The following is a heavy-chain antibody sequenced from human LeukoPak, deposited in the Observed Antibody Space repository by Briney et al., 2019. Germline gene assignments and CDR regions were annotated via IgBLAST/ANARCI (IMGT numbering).Heavy chain of an antibody. CDR2: IYSGGST. CDR1: GFTVSSNY. V-gene: IGHV3-53*01. CDR3: VRALSYGDYCDY. J-gene: IGHJ4*02. D-gene: IGHD4-17*01. Sequence: PGGSLRLSCAASGFTVSSNYMSWVRQAPGKGLEWVSVIYSGGSTYYADSVKGRFTISRDNSKNTLYLQMNSLSAEDTAVYYCVRALSYGDYCDYWGQGTLVTVSS.